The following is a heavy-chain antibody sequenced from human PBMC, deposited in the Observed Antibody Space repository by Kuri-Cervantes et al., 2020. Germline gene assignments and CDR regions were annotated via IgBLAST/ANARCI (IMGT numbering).Heavy chain of an antibody. J-gene: IGHJ6*02. CDR3: AKDWTMVRGVISFYYYYYGMDV. Sequence: GESLKISCAASGFTVSSNYISWVRQAPGKGLEWVSVIYSGGSTYYADSVKGRFTISRDNSKNTLYLQMNSLRAEDTAVYYCAKDWTMVRGVISFYYYYYGMDVWGQGTTVTVSS. D-gene: IGHD3-10*01. CDR1: GFTVSSNY. V-gene: IGHV3-53*01. CDR2: IYSGGST.